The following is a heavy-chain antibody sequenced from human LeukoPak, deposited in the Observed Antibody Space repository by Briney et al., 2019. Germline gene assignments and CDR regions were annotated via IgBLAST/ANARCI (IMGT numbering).Heavy chain of an antibody. D-gene: IGHD2-15*01. Sequence: GASVKVSCKASGYTFTSYDINWVRQATGQGLEWMGWMNPNSGNTGYAQKFQGRVTMTRNTSISTAYMELSSLRSDDTAVYYCATLGYCSGGSCYPTFDYWGQGTLVTVSS. CDR2: MNPNSGNT. CDR1: GYTFTSYD. J-gene: IGHJ4*02. V-gene: IGHV1-8*01. CDR3: ATLGYCSGGSCYPTFDY.